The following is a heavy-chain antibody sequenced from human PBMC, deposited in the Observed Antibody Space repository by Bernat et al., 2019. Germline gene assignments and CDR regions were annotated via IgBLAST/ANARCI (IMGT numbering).Heavy chain of an antibody. CDR3: AKDGEWELLFSDYYFDY. V-gene: IGHV3-33*06. CDR1: GFTFSSYG. D-gene: IGHD1-26*01. CDR2: IWYDGSNK. J-gene: IGHJ4*02. Sequence: QVQLVESGGGVVQPGRSLRLSCAASGFTFSSYGMHWVRQAPGKGLEWVAVIWYDGSNKYYADSVKGRFTISRDNSKNTLYLQMNSLRAEDTAVYYCAKDGEWELLFSDYYFDYWGQGTLVTVSS.